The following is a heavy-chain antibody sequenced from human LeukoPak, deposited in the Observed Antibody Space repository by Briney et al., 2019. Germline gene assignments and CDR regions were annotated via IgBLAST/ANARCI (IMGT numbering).Heavy chain of an antibody. V-gene: IGHV3-48*03. CDR3: ARDRATYYYDSSGFLDI. CDR2: ISSSGSTI. Sequence: PGGSLRLSCAASGFTFSSYEMNWVRQAPGKGLEWVSYISSSGSTIYYADSVKGRFTISRDNAKNSLYLQMNSLRAEDTAVYYCARDRATYYYDSSGFLDIWGQGTMVTVSS. J-gene: IGHJ3*02. D-gene: IGHD3-22*01. CDR1: GFTFSSYE.